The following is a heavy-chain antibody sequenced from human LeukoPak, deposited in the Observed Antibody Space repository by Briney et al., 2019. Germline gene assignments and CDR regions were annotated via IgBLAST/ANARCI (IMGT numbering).Heavy chain of an antibody. Sequence: GGSLRLSCSASGFTVSDNYMYWVRQAPGKGLEWVSVIYGSGTTYYADSVKGRFTISRDNSKNTLYLQMNSLRAEDTAVYYCARGDCGGDCYVLDYWGQGTLVTVSS. CDR1: GFTVSDNY. CDR2: IYGSGTT. V-gene: IGHV3-66*02. J-gene: IGHJ4*02. D-gene: IGHD2-21*02. CDR3: ARGDCGGDCYVLDY.